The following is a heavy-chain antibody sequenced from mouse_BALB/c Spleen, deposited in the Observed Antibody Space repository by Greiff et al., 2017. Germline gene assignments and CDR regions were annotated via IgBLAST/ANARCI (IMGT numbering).Heavy chain of an antibody. D-gene: IGHD1-1*01. J-gene: IGHJ4*01. V-gene: IGHV5-6-5*01. CDR1: GFTFSSYA. CDR2: ISSGGST. CDR3: ARGLYYYGSSYDAMDY. Sequence: EVKLVESGGGLVKPGGSLKLSCAASGFTFSSYAMSWVRQTPEKRLEWVASISSGGSTYYPASVKGRFTISSDNARNILYLQMSSLRSEDTAMYYCARGLYYYGSSYDAMDYWGQGTSVTVSS.